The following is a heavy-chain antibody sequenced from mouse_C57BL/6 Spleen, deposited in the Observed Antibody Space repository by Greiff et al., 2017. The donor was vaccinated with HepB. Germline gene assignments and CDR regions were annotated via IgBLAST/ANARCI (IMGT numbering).Heavy chain of an antibody. D-gene: IGHD1-1*02. CDR3: ATKPLYGPPEFAY. CDR1: GFSLTSYG. V-gene: IGHV2-5*01. J-gene: IGHJ3*01. CDR2: IWRGGST. Sequence: QVQLQQSGPGLVQPSQSLSITCTVSGFSLTSYGVHWVRQSPGKGLEWLGVIWRGGSTDYNAAFMSRLSITKDNSKSQVFFKMNSLQADDTAIYYCATKPLYGPPEFAYWGQGTLVTVSA.